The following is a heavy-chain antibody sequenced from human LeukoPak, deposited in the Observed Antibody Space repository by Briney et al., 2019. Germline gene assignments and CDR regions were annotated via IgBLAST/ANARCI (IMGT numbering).Heavy chain of an antibody. J-gene: IGHJ4*02. CDR1: GYTFTSYG. Sequence: ASVKVSCKASGYTFTSYGISWVRQAPGQGLEWMGWISAYNGNTNYAQKLQGRVTMTTDTSTSTAYMELRSLRSDDTAVYYCARASYDSSGYYSYYFVYWGQGTLVTVSS. CDR2: ISAYNGNT. D-gene: IGHD3-22*01. CDR3: ARASYDSSGYYSYYFVY. V-gene: IGHV1-18*01.